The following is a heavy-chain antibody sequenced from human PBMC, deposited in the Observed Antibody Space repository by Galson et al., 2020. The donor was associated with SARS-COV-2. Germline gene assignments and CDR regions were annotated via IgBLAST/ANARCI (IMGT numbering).Heavy chain of an antibody. CDR2: ISYDGSNK. V-gene: IGHV3-30*03. Sequence: GESLKISCAASGFTFSSYGMHWVRPAPGQGLEWVAVISYDGSNKYYADSVKGRFTISRDNSKNPLYLQMNSLRAEDAAVYYCARDDSMLRDAFDIWGQGTMVTVSS. J-gene: IGHJ3*02. CDR1: GFTFSSYG. D-gene: IGHD3-22*01. CDR3: ARDDSMLRDAFDI.